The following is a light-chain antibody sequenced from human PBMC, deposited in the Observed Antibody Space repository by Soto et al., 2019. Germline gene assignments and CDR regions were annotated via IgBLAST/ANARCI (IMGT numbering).Light chain of an antibody. J-gene: IGKJ4*01. CDR3: QQYDNLPLT. CDR1: QDISNY. CDR2: DAS. V-gene: IGKV1-33*01. Sequence: DIQMTQSPSSLSASVGDRVTITCQASQDISNYLNWYQQKPGKAPKLLIYDASNLETGVPSRFSGRGSWTDFTFTITTLQPEDIATYYCQQYDNLPLTFGGGTKLEIK.